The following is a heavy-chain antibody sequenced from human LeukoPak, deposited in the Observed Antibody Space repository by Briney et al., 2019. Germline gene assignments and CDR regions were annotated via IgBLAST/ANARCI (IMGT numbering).Heavy chain of an antibody. D-gene: IGHD6-13*01. CDR2: IYYSGST. CDR3: ARGMLSSGWSIFGY. CDR1: GGSISSYH. J-gene: IGHJ4*02. V-gene: IGHV4-59*01. Sequence: SETLSLTCTVSGGSISSYHWSWIRQPPGKGLEWIGYIYYSGSTNYNPSLKSRVTISVDTSKNQFSLKLSSVTAADTAVYYCARGMLSSGWSIFGYWGQGTLVTVSS.